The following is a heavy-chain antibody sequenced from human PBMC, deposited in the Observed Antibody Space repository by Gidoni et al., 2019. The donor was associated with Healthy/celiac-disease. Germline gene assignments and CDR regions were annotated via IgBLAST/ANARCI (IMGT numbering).Heavy chain of an antibody. CDR1: GFTFSSHS. D-gene: IGHD2-8*01. CDR2: ISSSSSYI. CDR3: ARVAYCTNGVCRYYYYGMDV. J-gene: IGHJ6*02. V-gene: IGHV3-21*01. Sequence: EVQLVESGGGLVKHGGSLRPSCAASGFTFSSHSMNWVRQAPGKGLEWVSSISSSSSYIYYADSVKGRFTISRDNAKNSLYLQMNSLRAEDTAVYYCARVAYCTNGVCRYYYYGMDVWGQGTTVTVSS.